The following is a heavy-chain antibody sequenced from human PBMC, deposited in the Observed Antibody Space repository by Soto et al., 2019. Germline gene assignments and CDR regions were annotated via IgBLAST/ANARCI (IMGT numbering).Heavy chain of an antibody. CDR3: AREEGYYDSSGYYQNSYFDY. CDR1: GYSFTTNW. J-gene: IGHJ4*02. Sequence: PGESLKISCKGSGYSFTTNWIGWVRQMPGKGLEWMGVIYPGDSDTRYSPSFQGQVAISADKSISTAYLQWGSLKASDTAMYYCAREEGYYDSSGYYQNSYFDYWGQGTLVTVSS. V-gene: IGHV5-51*01. CDR2: IYPGDSDT. D-gene: IGHD3-22*01.